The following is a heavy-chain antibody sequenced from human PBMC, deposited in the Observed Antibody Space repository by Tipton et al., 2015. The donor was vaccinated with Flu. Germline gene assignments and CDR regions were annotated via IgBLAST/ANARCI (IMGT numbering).Heavy chain of an antibody. J-gene: IGHJ4*02. CDR1: GFSLSGFD. CDR3: GRDRGAPGY. Sequence: SLRLSCAASGFSLSGFDMHWVRQAPGKGLQWVAVISDDGRKKYYADSVKGRFSISRDNFKNTLYMEMNSLTSEDTALYYCGRDRGAPGYWGQGALVTVAS. CDR2: ISDDGRKK. D-gene: IGHD3-10*01. V-gene: IGHV3-30*03.